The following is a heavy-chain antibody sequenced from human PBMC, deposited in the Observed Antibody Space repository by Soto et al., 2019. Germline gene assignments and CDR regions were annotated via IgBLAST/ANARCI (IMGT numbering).Heavy chain of an antibody. D-gene: IGHD3-3*01. V-gene: IGHV4-59*01. CDR2: IYYSGST. CDR3: ARSWTYDFWSGYYSYYYYYMDV. Sequence: ASETLSLTCTVSGGSISSYYWSWIRQPPGKGLEWIGYIYYSGSTNYNPSLKSRVTISVDTSKNQFSLKLSSVTAADTAVYYCARSWTYDFWSGYYSYYYYYMDVWGKGTTVTVSS. J-gene: IGHJ6*03. CDR1: GGSISSYY.